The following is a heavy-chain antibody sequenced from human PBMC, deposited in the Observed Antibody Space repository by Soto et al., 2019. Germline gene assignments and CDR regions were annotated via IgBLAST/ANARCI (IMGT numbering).Heavy chain of an antibody. J-gene: IGHJ3*02. V-gene: IGHV1-69*01. Sequence: QVQLVQSAAEVKKPGSSVKVSCKASGGPFSSYGFSWVRQAPGQGLEWMGGIIPIIDTTNYARKFQGRVTITADESTSTAYMELSSLTSDDTAAYYCVRDMPDDGFDIWRQGTMVTVSS. CDR3: VRDMPDDGFDI. CDR2: IIPIIDTT. CDR1: GGPFSSYG. D-gene: IGHD2-2*01.